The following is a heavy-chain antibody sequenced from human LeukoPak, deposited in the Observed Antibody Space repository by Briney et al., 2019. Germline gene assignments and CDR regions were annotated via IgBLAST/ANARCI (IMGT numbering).Heavy chain of an antibody. CDR2: IYDSGST. D-gene: IGHD3-22*01. V-gene: IGHV4-31*02. J-gene: IGHJ4*02. CDR1: GRSIISGGYA. CDR3: ARGSYYYDSRQGGFYFDY. Sequence: SQSLSLAFTVSGRSIISGGYAWGCIRQHPGKGLEWIVYIYDSGSTYYSTSLKSRVTISVDTSKNQFSLKLSSVTAADTAVYDCARGSYYYDSRQGGFYFDYWGQGTLVTVSS.